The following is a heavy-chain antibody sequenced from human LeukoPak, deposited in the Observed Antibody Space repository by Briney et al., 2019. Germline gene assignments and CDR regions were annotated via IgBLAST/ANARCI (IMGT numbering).Heavy chain of an antibody. CDR1: GYTLTELS. D-gene: IGHD5-12*01. Sequence: GASVKVSCKVSGYTLTELSMHWVRQAPGKGLEWMGGFDPEDGETIYAQKFQGRVTMTEDTSTDTAYMELSSLRSEDTAVYYCARVVSGGDGYNYNWFDPWGQGTLVTVSS. J-gene: IGHJ5*02. CDR2: FDPEDGET. CDR3: ARVVSGGDGYNYNWFDP. V-gene: IGHV1-24*01.